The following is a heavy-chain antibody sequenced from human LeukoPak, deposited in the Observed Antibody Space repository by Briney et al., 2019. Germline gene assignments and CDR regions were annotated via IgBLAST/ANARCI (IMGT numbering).Heavy chain of an antibody. D-gene: IGHD2-15*01. CDR2: INTNTGNP. CDR1: GYTFTSYA. J-gene: IGHJ4*02. CDR3: ASRYCSGGSCYLGP. V-gene: IGHV7-4-1*02. Sequence: VASVKISCKASGYTFTSYAMNWVRQAPGQGLEWMGWINTNTGNPTYAQGFTGRFVFSLDTSVSTAYLQISSLKAEDTAVYYCASRYCSGGSCYLGPWGQGTLVTVSS.